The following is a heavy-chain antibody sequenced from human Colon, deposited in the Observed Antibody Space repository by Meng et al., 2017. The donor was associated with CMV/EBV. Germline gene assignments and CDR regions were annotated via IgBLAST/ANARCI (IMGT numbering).Heavy chain of an antibody. D-gene: IGHD1-26*01. CDR1: GDSISDNY. J-gene: IGHJ6*02. Sequence: SETLSLTCTVSGDSISDNYWSWIRQSPGKGLEWIGYIYYSGSTRYNPSPEGRVGISIDTPRKHFSLKMRSVTAADTATYYCAREKGDYYYGMDVWGQGTTVTVSS. CDR2: IYYSGST. V-gene: IGHV4-59*01. CDR3: AREKGDYYYGMDV.